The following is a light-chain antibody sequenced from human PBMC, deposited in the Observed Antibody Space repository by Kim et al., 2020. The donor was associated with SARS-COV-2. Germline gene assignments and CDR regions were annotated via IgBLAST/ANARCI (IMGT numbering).Light chain of an antibody. J-gene: IGLJ3*02. CDR3: SAWDSSLSAWV. V-gene: IGLV10-54*01. CDR1: SNNVGNQG. Sequence: QTATLTCTGNSNNVGNQGAAWLQQHQGHPPKLLSYRNNNRPSGISARLSASRSGNTASLTITGLQPGDEADYYCSAWDSSLSAWVFGGGTQLTVL. CDR2: RNN.